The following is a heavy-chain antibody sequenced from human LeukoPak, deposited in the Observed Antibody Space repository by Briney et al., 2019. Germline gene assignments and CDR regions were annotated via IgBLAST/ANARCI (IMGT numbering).Heavy chain of an antibody. D-gene: IGHD2-2*01. V-gene: IGHV3-11*01. CDR1: GFTFSDYY. J-gene: IGHJ6*02. CDR3: ARVPLSTTHCSSTSCSLGYYYYGMDV. CDR2: ISSSGSTI. Sequence: PGGSLRLSCAASGFTFSDYYMSWIRQAPGKGLEWVSYISSSGSTIYYADSVKGRFTISRDNAKNSLYLQMNSLRAEDTAVYYCARVPLSTTHCSSTSCSLGYYYYGMDVWGQGTTVTVSS.